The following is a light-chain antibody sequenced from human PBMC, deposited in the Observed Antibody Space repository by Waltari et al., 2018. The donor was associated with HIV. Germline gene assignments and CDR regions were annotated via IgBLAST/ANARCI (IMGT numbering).Light chain of an antibody. CDR2: GAS. CDR3: QQYSTWPLT. CDR1: RSVGSR. Sequence: EVVMTQSPATLLESPGKTANLSCRASRSVGSRLTWYQQKPGRGPRLLIYGASSRASDVPPTFSGSGAGTDFSLSISSLRSDDVGIYYCQQYSTWPLTFGRGTTVESK. V-gene: IGKV3-15*01. J-gene: IGKJ1*01.